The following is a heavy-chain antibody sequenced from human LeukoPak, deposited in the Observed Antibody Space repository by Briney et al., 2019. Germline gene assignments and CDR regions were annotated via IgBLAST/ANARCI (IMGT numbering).Heavy chain of an antibody. CDR3: ARDGLGGSYENWFDP. V-gene: IGHV1-2*02. J-gene: IGHJ5*02. CDR1: GYTFTGYY. CDR2: INPNSGGT. Sequence: GASVKVSCKTSGYTFTGYYMHWVRQAPGQGLEWMGWINPNSGGTNYAQKFQGRVTMTRDTSISTAYMELSRLRSDDTAVYYCARDGLGGSYENWFDPWGQGTLVTVSS. D-gene: IGHD1-26*01.